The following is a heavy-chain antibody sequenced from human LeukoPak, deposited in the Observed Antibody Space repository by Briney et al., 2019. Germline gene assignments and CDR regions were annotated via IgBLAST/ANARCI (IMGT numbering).Heavy chain of an antibody. D-gene: IGHD3-3*01. CDR2: ISYDGSNK. Sequence: GGSLRLSCAASGFTFSTYGMHWVRQAPGKGLEWVAVISYDGSNKYYADSVKGRFTISRDNSKNTLYLQMNSLRAEDTAVYYCAKEWSAYVMDVWGKGTTVTVSS. J-gene: IGHJ6*04. CDR3: AKEWSAYVMDV. CDR1: GFTFSTYG. V-gene: IGHV3-30*18.